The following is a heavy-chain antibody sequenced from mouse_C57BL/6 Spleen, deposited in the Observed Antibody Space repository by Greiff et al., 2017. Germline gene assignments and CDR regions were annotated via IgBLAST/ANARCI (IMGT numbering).Heavy chain of an antibody. J-gene: IGHJ4*01. V-gene: IGHV5-9-1*02. CDR1: GFTFSSYA. CDR3: TREGNYVGAMDY. D-gene: IGHD2-1*01. CDR2: ISSGGDYI. Sequence: EVKLVESGEGLVKPGGSLKLSCAASGFTFSSYALSWVRQTPEKRLEWVAYISSGGDYIYYADTVKGRFPIPRDNARNTLYLQMSSLKSEDTAMYYCTREGNYVGAMDYWGQGTSVTVSS.